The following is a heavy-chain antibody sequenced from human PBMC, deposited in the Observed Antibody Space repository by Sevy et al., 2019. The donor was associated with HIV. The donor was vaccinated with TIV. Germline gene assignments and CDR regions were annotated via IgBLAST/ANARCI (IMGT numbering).Heavy chain of an antibody. CDR2: IKSKSDGGKT. Sequence: GGSLRLSCAASGFTFNKAWMSWVRQAPGKGLEWVGRIKSKSDGGKTDYAAPVKGRLTITRDNSKDTLYLQMKSLKTEDTALYYCTKDGTSSSWYYYYNGMDIWSQGTTITDSS. J-gene: IGHJ6*02. CDR1: GFTFNKAW. CDR3: TKDGTSSSWYYYYNGMDI. D-gene: IGHD6-13*01. V-gene: IGHV3-15*01.